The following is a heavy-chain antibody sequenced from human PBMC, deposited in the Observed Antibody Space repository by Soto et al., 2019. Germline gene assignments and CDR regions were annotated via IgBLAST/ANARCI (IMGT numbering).Heavy chain of an antibody. CDR2: VKSNINGGTT. V-gene: IGHV3-15*01. D-gene: IGHD6-19*01. CDR3: TTGPTRIAVASRGPVDY. J-gene: IGHJ4*02. Sequence: GGSLRLSCAASGFTFSDAWMSWVRQAPGKGLEWIGRVKSNINGGTTDYIAPVKGRFTISRDDSESMVYLQMNSLKTEDTAVYYCTTGPTRIAVASRGPVDYWGQGTQVTVS. CDR1: GFTFSDAW.